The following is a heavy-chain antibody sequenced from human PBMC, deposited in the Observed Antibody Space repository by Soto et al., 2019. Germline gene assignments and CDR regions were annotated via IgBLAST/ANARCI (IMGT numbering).Heavy chain of an antibody. CDR1: GFTFNDYW. J-gene: IGHJ6*02. V-gene: IGHV3-7*01. Sequence: EGRLVESGGRLVRPGGSLRLSCAVSGFTFNDYWMSWVRQAPGKGLEWVANIKKDGSETSYGDSVKGRFTISRDNARNLLYLPMTSLRVEDTAVYYCARDIGIDYGMDVWGQGTTVTVSS. CDR2: IKKDGSET. CDR3: ARDIGIDYGMDV. D-gene: IGHD3-16*02.